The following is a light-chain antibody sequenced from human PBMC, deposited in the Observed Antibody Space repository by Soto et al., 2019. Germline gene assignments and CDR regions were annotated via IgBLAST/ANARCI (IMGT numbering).Light chain of an antibody. Sequence: EIVLTQSPGTLSLSPGERATLSCRASQSVSSSYVAWYQQKPGQAPRLLIYGASSRATGIPDRFSGSGSGKDFTLTISRMEPEDFAVYYCQQYGSAPLTFGGGTKVEIK. CDR3: QQYGSAPLT. J-gene: IGKJ4*01. V-gene: IGKV3-20*01. CDR2: GAS. CDR1: QSVSSSY.